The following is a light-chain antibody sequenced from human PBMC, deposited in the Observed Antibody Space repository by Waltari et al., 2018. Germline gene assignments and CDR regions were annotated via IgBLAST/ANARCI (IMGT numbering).Light chain of an antibody. CDR2: GAS. V-gene: IGKV3-20*01. CDR3: QQYGSSPTWT. J-gene: IGKJ1*01. Sequence: EIVLTQSPGTLSLPPGERATLSCRASQSVSSSYLAWYQHKPGQAPRLLIYGASSRATGIPDRFSGSGSGTDFTLTISRLEPEDFAVYYCQQYGSSPTWTFGQGTKVEIK. CDR1: QSVSSSY.